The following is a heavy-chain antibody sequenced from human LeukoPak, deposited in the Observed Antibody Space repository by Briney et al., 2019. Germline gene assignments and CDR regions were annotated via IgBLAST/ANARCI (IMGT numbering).Heavy chain of an antibody. V-gene: IGHV3-23*01. J-gene: IGHJ3*02. D-gene: IGHD3-22*01. Sequence: PLGALRVSCAASVFTFITYVTCAVPPAPGKGLQWVSTIPSGGGTYYADSVKGRFTISRDNSKNTLYLQMNSLRAEDTAVYYCARDYYYAFDIWGQGTMVTVSS. CDR3: ARDYYYAFDI. CDR1: VFTFITYV. CDR2: IPSGGGT.